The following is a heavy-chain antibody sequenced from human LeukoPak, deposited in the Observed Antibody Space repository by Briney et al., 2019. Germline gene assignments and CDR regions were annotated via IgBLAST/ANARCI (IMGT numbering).Heavy chain of an antibody. CDR1: GYSFTSYW. J-gene: IGHJ5*02. D-gene: IGHD2-15*01. Sequence: GESLKISCKGSGYSFTSYWISWVRQVPGKGLEWMGRIDPSDSYTNYSPSFQGHVTISADKSISTAYLQWSSLKASDTAMYYCARLSGYCSGGSCVNWFDPWGQGTLVTVSS. CDR2: IDPSDSYT. CDR3: ARLSGYCSGGSCVNWFDP. V-gene: IGHV5-10-1*01.